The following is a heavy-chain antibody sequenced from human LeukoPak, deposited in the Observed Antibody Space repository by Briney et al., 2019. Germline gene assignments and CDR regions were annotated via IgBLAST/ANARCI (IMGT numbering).Heavy chain of an antibody. J-gene: IGHJ4*02. V-gene: IGHV1-2*06. Sequence: ASVKVSCKASGYTFTGYYMHWVRQAPGQGLEWMGRINPNSGGTNYAQKFQGRVTMTRDTSIGTAYMELSRLRSDDTAVYYCARSRVLEPPLYWGQGTLVTVSS. CDR3: ARSRVLEPPLY. CDR1: GYTFTGYY. CDR2: INPNSGGT. D-gene: IGHD1-1*01.